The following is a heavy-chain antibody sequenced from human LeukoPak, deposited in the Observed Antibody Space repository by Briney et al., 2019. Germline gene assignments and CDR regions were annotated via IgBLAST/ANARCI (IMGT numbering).Heavy chain of an antibody. Sequence: ASVKVSCKASGDTFTNYYMHWVRHAPGQGLEWMGIIDTSGDSAIYANNFQSRVTMTTKTSTNTDYMELSSLSSADKDVSYCARTQSYYDYWGQGTLVPVSS. D-gene: IGHD1-26*01. CDR1: GDTFTNYY. V-gene: IGHV1-46*01. J-gene: IGHJ4*02. CDR2: IDTSGDSA. CDR3: ARTQSYYDY.